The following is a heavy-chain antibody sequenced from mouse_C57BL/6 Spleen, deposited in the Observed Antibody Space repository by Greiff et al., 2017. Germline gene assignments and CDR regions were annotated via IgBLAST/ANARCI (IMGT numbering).Heavy chain of an antibody. CDR1: GYTFTSYW. J-gene: IGHJ3*01. CDR2: IYPSDSET. CDR3: ARSLAYYSNSAWFAY. Sequence: QVQLQQPGAELVRPGSSVKLSCKASGYTFTSYWMDWVKQRPGQGLEWIGNIYPSDSETHYNQKFKDKATLTVDKSSSTAYMQLSSPTSEDSAVYYCARSLAYYSNSAWFAYWGQGTLVTVSA. D-gene: IGHD2-5*01. V-gene: IGHV1-61*01.